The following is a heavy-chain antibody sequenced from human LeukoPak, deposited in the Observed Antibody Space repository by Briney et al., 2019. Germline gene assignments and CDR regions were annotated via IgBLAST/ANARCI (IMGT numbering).Heavy chain of an antibody. CDR2: ISVSGNT. Sequence: GGSLRLSCAASGFTLSSYAMSWVRQAPGKGLEWVSAISVSGNTYHADSVKGRFTISRDSSKNTLYLQMNRLRAEDAAVYYCARESRGYDILTGKYHRGYYSYYMDVWGKGTTVTVSS. D-gene: IGHD3-9*01. J-gene: IGHJ6*03. CDR1: GFTLSSYA. V-gene: IGHV3-23*01. CDR3: ARESRGYDILTGKYHRGYYSYYMDV.